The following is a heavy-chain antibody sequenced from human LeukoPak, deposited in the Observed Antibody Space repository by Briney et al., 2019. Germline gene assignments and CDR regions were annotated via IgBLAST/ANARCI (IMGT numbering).Heavy chain of an antibody. J-gene: IGHJ4*02. CDR1: GFTFDDYA. D-gene: IGHD3-10*01. CDR3: GKDIGTDYYGSGIDY. CDR2: ISWNSGSI. V-gene: IGHV3-9*01. Sequence: PGGSLRLSCAASGFTFDDYAMHWVRQAPGKGLEWVSGISWNSGSIGYADSVKGRFTISRDNAKNSLYLQMNSLRAEDTALYYCGKDIGTDYYGSGIDYWGQGTLVTVSS.